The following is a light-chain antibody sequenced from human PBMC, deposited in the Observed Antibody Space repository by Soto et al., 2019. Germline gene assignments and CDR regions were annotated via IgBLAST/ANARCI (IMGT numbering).Light chain of an antibody. CDR1: TSDVGGYNS. J-gene: IGLJ3*02. V-gene: IGLV2-8*01. CDR2: EVN. CDR3: TSYTTSGTWV. Sequence: QSALTQPPSASGSPGQSVTISCTGTTSDVGGYNSVSWFQQHPGKAPKLMIYEVNKRPSGVPGRFSGSKSGATASLTISGLQPEDEAEYYCTSYTTSGTWVFGGGTKVTVL.